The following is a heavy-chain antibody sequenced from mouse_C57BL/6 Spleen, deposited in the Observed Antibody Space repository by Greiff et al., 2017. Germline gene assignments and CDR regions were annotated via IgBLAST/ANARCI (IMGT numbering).Heavy chain of an antibody. J-gene: IGHJ1*03. CDR1: GYTFTSYW. CDR3: ARSRCNYEYFDV. CDR2: IHPNSGST. V-gene: IGHV1-64*01. Sequence: QVQLQQSGAELVKPGASVKLSCKASGYTFTSYWMHWVKQRPGQGLEWIGMIHPNSGSTNYNEKFKSKATLSVDKSSSTAYMQLSSLTSEDSAVYCCARSRCNYEYFDVWGTGPPVTVSS. D-gene: IGHD2-1*01.